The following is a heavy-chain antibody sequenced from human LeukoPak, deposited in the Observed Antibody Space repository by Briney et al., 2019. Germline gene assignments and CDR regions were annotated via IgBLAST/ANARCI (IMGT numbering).Heavy chain of an antibody. Sequence: SETLSLTCTVSGGSISSSSYYWGWIRQPPGKGLEWIGSIYYSGSTYYNPSLKSRVTISVDTSKNQFSLKLSSVTAADTAVHYCARGSITMIVVAEPFDYWGQGTLVTVSS. CDR2: IYYSGST. V-gene: IGHV4-39*07. CDR1: GGSISSSSYY. D-gene: IGHD3-22*01. J-gene: IGHJ4*02. CDR3: ARGSITMIVVAEPFDY.